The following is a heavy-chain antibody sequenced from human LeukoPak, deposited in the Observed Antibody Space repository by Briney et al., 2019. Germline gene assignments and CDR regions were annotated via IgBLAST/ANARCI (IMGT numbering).Heavy chain of an antibody. CDR2: ISYDGSNE. V-gene: IGHV3-30*04. J-gene: IGHJ4*02. CDR1: GFTFSSYV. Sequence: GRSLRLSCAASGFTFSSYVMHWVRQAPGKGLEWVAIISYDGSNEYYADSVKGRFTISRDNSKNTLYLQMNSLRAADTAVYYCAKASGYDSSGRSFFDYWGQGTLVTVSS. D-gene: IGHD3-22*01. CDR3: AKASGYDSSGRSFFDY.